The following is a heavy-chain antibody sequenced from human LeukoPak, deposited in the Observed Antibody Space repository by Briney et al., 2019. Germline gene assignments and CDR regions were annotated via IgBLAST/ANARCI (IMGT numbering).Heavy chain of an antibody. Sequence: GGSLRLSCAASGFTFSSYAMSWVRQAPGKGLEWVSAITSSGGSTYYADSVKGRFTISRDNSKNTLYLQMNSLRAEDTAVYYCASSTDYGGNRFDYWGQGTLVTVSS. J-gene: IGHJ4*02. D-gene: IGHD4-23*01. CDR1: GFTFSSYA. V-gene: IGHV3-23*01. CDR2: ITSSGGST. CDR3: ASSTDYGGNRFDY.